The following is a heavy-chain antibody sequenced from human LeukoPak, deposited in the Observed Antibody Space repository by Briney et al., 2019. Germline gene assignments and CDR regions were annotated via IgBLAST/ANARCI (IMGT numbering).Heavy chain of an antibody. Sequence: PSETLSLTCTVSGGSISSYYWSWIRQPPGKGLELIGYIYYSGSTNYNPSLKSRVTISIDTSKNQFSLKLSSVTAADTAVYYCARGSCTGGSCYSTWFDPWGQGTLVTVSS. J-gene: IGHJ5*02. D-gene: IGHD2-15*01. CDR2: IYYSGST. V-gene: IGHV4-59*01. CDR1: GGSISSYY. CDR3: ARGSCTGGSCYSTWFDP.